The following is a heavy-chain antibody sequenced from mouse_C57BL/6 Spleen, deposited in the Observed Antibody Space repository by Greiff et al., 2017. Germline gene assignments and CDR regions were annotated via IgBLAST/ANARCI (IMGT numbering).Heavy chain of an antibody. V-gene: IGHV3-6*01. CDR1: GYSITSGYY. Sequence: VQLKESGPGLVKPSQSLSLTCSVTGYSITSGYYWNWIRQFPGKKLEWMGYISYDGSNNYNPSPKNRISITRDTSKNQFCLKLYSVTTEDTATYYCARDRTGDWYFDVWGTGTTVTVSS. J-gene: IGHJ1*03. D-gene: IGHD4-1*01. CDR2: ISYDGSN. CDR3: ARDRTGDWYFDV.